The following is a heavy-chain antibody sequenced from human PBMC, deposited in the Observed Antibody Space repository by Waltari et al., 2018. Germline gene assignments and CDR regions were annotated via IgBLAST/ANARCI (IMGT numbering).Heavy chain of an antibody. CDR3: ARDESYDFWSGYQSYWYFEL. V-gene: IGHV4-59*01. CDR1: GGSFRRTY. D-gene: IGHD3-3*01. CDR2: IYYSGST. J-gene: IGHJ2*01. Sequence: QVQLQASGPGLVKPSEPLSLTCTVSGGSFRRTYWSWIRPPPGKGLEWIGYIYYSGSTNYNPSLKSRVTISVDTSKNQFSLKLSSVTAADTAVYYCARDESYDFWSGYQSYWYFELWGRGTLVTVAS.